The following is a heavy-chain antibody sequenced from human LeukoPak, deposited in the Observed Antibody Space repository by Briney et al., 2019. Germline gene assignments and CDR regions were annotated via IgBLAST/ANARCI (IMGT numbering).Heavy chain of an antibody. V-gene: IGHV3-30*18. CDR3: AKYDFWSGYGIDV. J-gene: IGHJ6*02. Sequence: GGSLRLSCAASGFTFSSSGMHWVRQAPGKGLEWVAVISYDGSTKCYAASVKGRFTISRDNSKNTLYLQMNSLRAEDTAVYYCAKYDFWSGYGIDVWGQGTTVTVSS. CDR2: ISYDGSTK. CDR1: GFTFSSSG. D-gene: IGHD3-3*01.